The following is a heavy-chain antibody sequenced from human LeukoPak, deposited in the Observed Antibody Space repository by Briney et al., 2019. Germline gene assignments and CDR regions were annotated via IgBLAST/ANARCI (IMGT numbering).Heavy chain of an antibody. CDR2: ISSTSGTI. J-gene: IGHJ4*02. V-gene: IGHV3-48*04. Sequence: PGGSLRLSCTDSGFSFTSYGMNWVRQAPGKGLEWVSYISSTSGTIQYADSVNGRFTISRDNAKNSLYLQMNSLRAEDTAVYYCARPYHKTYGSGSYLFYWGQGTLVTVSS. CDR3: ARPYHKTYGSGSYLFY. D-gene: IGHD3-10*01. CDR1: GFSFTSYG.